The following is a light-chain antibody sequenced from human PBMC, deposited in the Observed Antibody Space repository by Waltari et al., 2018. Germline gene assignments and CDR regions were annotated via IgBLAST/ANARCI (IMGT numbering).Light chain of an antibody. CDR3: QQYYTVPPHT. Sequence: DIVMTQSPDSLAVSLGERATINCKSSQSVLYSSNNKNYSAWYQQKPGQPPKLLIYWASTRESRVPDRFSGSGSGTDFTPTISSLQAEDVAVYYCQQYYTVPPHTFGGGTKVEIK. J-gene: IGKJ4*01. CDR1: QSVLYSSNNKNY. V-gene: IGKV4-1*01. CDR2: WAS.